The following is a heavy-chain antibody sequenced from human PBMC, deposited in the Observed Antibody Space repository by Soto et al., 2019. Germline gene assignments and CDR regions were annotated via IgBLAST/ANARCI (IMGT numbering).Heavy chain of an antibody. D-gene: IGHD3-3*01. Sequence: GESLKISCTGSGYSFTIYWISWVHQMPGKGLEWMGRIDPSDSYTNYSPSFQGHVTISADKSISTAYLQWSSLKASDTAMYYCARQNPFWSXYYTHSTLSGYYYGMDVWGQGTTVTVSS. J-gene: IGHJ6*02. CDR3: ARQNPFWSXYYTHSTLSGYYYGMDV. V-gene: IGHV5-10-1*01. CDR1: GYSFTIYW. CDR2: IDPSDSYT.